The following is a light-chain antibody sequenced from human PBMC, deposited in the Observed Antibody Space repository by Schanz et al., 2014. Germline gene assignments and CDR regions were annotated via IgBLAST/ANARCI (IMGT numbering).Light chain of an antibody. CDR3: HQYDNSPTWT. J-gene: IGKJ1*01. CDR2: GAS. Sequence: EIVLTQSPGTLSLSPGESATLSCRASQSVTSNYLTWFQKKPGQAPRLLIYGASSRATGIPDRFSGSGSGTDFNLTISRLEPEDFALYYCHQYDNSPTWTFGQGTKVEIK. V-gene: IGKV3-20*01. CDR1: QSVTSNY.